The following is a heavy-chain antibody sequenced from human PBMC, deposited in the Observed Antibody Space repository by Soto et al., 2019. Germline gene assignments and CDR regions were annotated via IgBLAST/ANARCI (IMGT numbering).Heavy chain of an antibody. CDR2: IYPGDSDT. CDR1: GYSFTIYW. J-gene: IGHJ5*02. V-gene: IGHV5-51*01. CDR3: ARQNYDILTGYNWFDP. Sequence: GESLKISCKGSGYSFTIYWIGWVRQMPGKGLEWMGIIYPGDSDTRYSPSFQGQVTISADKSISTAYLQWSSLKASDTAMYYCARQNYDILTGYNWFDPWGQGTLVTVSS. D-gene: IGHD3-9*01.